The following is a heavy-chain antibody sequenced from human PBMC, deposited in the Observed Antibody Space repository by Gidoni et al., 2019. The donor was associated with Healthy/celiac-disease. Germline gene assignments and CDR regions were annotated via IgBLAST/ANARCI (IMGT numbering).Heavy chain of an antibody. CDR1: GGSLSGYY. CDR3: ARENVIFGVVISAFDI. Sequence: QVQLQQWGAGLLKPSETLSLTCAVSGGSLSGYYWSWIRQPPGKGLEWIGEINHSGSTNYKPSLKSRVTISVDTSKNQFSLKLSSVTAADTAVYYCARENVIFGVVISAFDIWGQGTMVTVSS. D-gene: IGHD3-3*01. CDR2: INHSGST. J-gene: IGHJ3*02. V-gene: IGHV4-34*01.